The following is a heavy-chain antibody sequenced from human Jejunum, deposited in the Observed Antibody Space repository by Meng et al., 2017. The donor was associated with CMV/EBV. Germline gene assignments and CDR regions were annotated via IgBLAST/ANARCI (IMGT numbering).Heavy chain of an antibody. D-gene: IGHD3-10*01. J-gene: IGHJ4*02. CDR1: GFTVSDYG. V-gene: IGHV3-30*02. CDR3: TKDQVLL. Sequence: QEELVESGVGGVQPGGCLSISCTPSGFTVSDYGMHWIRQAPGKGLEWVAFISYKGDNKYYADSVRGRFTISRDNSKNTLDLQMNSLRAEDTAVYYCTKDQVLLWGQGTLVTVSS. CDR2: ISYKGDNK.